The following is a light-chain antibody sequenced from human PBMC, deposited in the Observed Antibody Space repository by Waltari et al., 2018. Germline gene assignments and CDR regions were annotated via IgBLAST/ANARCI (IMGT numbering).Light chain of an antibody. V-gene: IGLV3-19*01. CDR2: GKN. J-gene: IGLJ1*01. CDR3: NSRDSSGNHLRV. Sequence: SSELTQDPAVSVALGQTVRITCQGDSLRSSYASWYQQKPGQAPVLVIYGKNNRPSGIPDRFSGSSSGNTASLTITGAQAEDEADYYCNSRDSSGNHLRVFGTGTKVTVL. CDR1: SLRSSY.